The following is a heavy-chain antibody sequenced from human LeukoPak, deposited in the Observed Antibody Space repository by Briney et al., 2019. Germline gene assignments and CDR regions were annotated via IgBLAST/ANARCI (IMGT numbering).Heavy chain of an antibody. D-gene: IGHD3-10*01. CDR1: GFTFSNYA. V-gene: IGHV3-23*01. J-gene: IGHJ4*02. CDR2: ITGSGDGT. Sequence: PGGSLRLSCAASGFTFSNYAMMWVRQAPGKRLEWVSSITGSGDGTYYADSVRGRFTISRDNSENTLYLQLNSLRAEDTAVYFCVKGFVHPTYYFGYWGQGTLVTVSS. CDR3: VKGFVHPTYYFGY.